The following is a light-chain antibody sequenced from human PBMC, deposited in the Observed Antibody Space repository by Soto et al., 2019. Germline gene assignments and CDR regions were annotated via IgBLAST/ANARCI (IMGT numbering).Light chain of an antibody. V-gene: IGLV1-51*01. CDR3: GTWDSSLSAHYV. CDR1: SSNIGNNY. Sequence: QSVLTQPPSVSAAPGQKVTISCSGSSSNIGNNYVSWYQQLPGTAPKLLIYDNNKRPSGIPDRFSGSKSGTSATPGITGLQTGDEADYYCGTWDSSLSAHYVFGTGTKVTVL. J-gene: IGLJ1*01. CDR2: DNN.